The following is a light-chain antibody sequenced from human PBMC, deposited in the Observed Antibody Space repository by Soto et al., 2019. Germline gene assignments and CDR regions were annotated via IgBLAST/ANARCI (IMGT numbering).Light chain of an antibody. CDR2: DAS. V-gene: IGKV3-11*01. Sequence: EIVLTQSPATLYLSPGERATLSCRASQSVSSYLAWYQQKPGQAPRLLIYDASNRATGIPARFSGSGSGTDFTLTISSLEPEDFAVYYCQQRSNWPRRFTFGPGTKVDIK. CDR3: QQRSNWPRRFT. J-gene: IGKJ3*01. CDR1: QSVSSY.